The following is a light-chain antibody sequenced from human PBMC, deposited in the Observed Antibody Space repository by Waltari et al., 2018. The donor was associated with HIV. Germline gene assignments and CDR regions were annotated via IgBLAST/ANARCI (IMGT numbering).Light chain of an antibody. CDR2: GKN. J-gene: IGLJ3*02. Sequence: SSELTPDPAVSVALGQTVRITCQGDTLRNYYATWYQQKPGQAPLLVMYGKNNRPSGIPDRFSGATSGNTASLTITGTQAEDEADYYCSSRDNSGNHVVFGGGTKLTGL. V-gene: IGLV3-19*01. CDR1: TLRNYY. CDR3: SSRDNSGNHVV.